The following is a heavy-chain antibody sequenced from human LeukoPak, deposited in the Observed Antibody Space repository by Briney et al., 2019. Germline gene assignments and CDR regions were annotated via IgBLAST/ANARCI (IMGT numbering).Heavy chain of an antibody. D-gene: IGHD7-27*01. CDR1: GFTFSSYS. J-gene: IGHJ3*01. V-gene: IGHV3-21*01. CDR3: ARASNWGSGDAFDL. Sequence: GGSLRLSCAASGFTFSSYSMNWVRQAPGKGLEWVSSISSSSSYIYYADSVKGRFTISRDNAKNSLYLQMNSLRAEDAAVYYCARASNWGSGDAFDLWGQGTMVTVSS. CDR2: ISSSSSYI.